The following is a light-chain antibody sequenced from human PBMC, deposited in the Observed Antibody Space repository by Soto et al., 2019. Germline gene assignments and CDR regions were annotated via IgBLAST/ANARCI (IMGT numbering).Light chain of an antibody. J-gene: IGKJ5*01. CDR2: DVS. V-gene: IGKV3-11*01. CDR3: QQRSNWPIT. Sequence: EIVLTQSAASLYLCPGERANLXCMASENVYNYLDWYQQIPGKAPRLLIYDVSNRARGSPARFSGSGSGTDFTRTISSLEPEDFAVYYGQQRSNWPITFGQGTRLEIK. CDR1: ENVYNY.